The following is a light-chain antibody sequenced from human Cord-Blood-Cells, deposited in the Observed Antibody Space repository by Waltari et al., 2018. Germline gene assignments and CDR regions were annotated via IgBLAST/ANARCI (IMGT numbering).Light chain of an antibody. Sequence: SYVLTQPPSVSVAPGKTARITCGGNNIGSKSVHWYQQKSGKATVLVVYDDSDRPPGVPWRFAGSNAGNTATLTISRVEAGDEADYYCQVWDSSSDHPVFGGGTKLTVL. CDR1: NIGSKS. CDR2: DDS. J-gene: IGLJ2*01. CDR3: QVWDSSSDHPV. V-gene: IGLV3-21*03.